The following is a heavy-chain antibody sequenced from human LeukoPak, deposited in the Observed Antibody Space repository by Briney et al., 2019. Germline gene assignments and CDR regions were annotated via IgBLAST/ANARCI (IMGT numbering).Heavy chain of an antibody. CDR1: GGSISSYY. V-gene: IGHV4-59*01. D-gene: IGHD5-18*01. CDR3: ARGQGSYGSSGMDV. Sequence: LETLSLTCTVSGGSISSYYWSWIRQPPGKGLEWIGYIYYSGSTNYNPSLKSRVTISVDTSKNQFSLKLSSVTAADTAVYYCARGQGSYGSSGMDVWGQGTMVTVSS. J-gene: IGHJ6*02. CDR2: IYYSGST.